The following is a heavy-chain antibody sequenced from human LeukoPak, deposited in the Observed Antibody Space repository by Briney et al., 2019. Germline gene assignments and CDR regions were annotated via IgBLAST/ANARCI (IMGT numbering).Heavy chain of an antibody. D-gene: IGHD6-13*01. CDR1: GGSISSYY. CDR3: ARGGGYSSSWSY. Sequence: TSETLSLTCTVSGGSISSYYWNWIRQPPGKGLEWIGYIYYTGSTNYNPSLKSRVTISVDTSKNQFSLKLSSVTAADTAVYYCARGGGYSSSWSYWGQGTLVTVSS. CDR2: IYYTGST. V-gene: IGHV4-59*01. J-gene: IGHJ4*02.